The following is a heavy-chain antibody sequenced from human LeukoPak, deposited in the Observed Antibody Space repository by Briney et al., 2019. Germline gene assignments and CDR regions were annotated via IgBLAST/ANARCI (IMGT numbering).Heavy chain of an antibody. Sequence: PGGSLRPSCAASGFTFSSYVMHWVRQAPGKGLEYVAAISHNGGSAYSADSVRGRSTVSRDNSRNTQSLQMGRLGPGDMAVYYCARDLFYYGSGKFYYYMDVWGEGTTVTISS. CDR3: ARDLFYYGSGKFYYYMDV. V-gene: IGHV3-64*02. CDR2: ISHNGGSA. CDR1: GFTFSSYV. D-gene: IGHD3-10*01. J-gene: IGHJ6*03.